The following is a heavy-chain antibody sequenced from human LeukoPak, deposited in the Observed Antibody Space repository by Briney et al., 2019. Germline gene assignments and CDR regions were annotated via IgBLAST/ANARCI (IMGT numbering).Heavy chain of an antibody. D-gene: IGHD3-16*01. CDR2: IYSSGRS. J-gene: IGHJ4*02. V-gene: IGHV4-30-4*07. Sequence: PSETLSLTCAVSGDSISSGGYSWSWVRQPPGKGLEWIGYIYSSGRSYYNPSLQSRVTISVDTSKNEFSLKVTSVTAADTAVYYCANYGVVLATYGSPSPFVYWGQGTLVTVSS. CDR3: ANYGVVLATYGSPSPFVY. CDR1: GDSISSGGYS.